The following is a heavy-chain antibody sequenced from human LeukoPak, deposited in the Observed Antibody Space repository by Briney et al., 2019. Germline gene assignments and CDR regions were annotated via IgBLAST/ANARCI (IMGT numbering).Heavy chain of an antibody. Sequence: GESLKISCKGSGYSFTSYWIGWVRQMPGKGLEWMGIIYPGDSDTRFSPSLQGQVAMSADKSISTAYLQWSSLKASDTAMYYCARQVPGCSGGSCYSGWFDPWGQGTLVTVSS. V-gene: IGHV5-51*01. J-gene: IGHJ5*02. CDR2: IYPGDSDT. D-gene: IGHD2-15*01. CDR1: GYSFTSYW. CDR3: ARQVPGCSGGSCYSGWFDP.